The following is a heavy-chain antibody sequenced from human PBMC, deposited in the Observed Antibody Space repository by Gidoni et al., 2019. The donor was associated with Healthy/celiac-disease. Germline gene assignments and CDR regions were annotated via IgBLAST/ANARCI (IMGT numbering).Heavy chain of an antibody. CDR3: ARGRRGSSYAFDI. Sequence: QVQLVQSGAEVKKPGASVKVSCKASGYTFTSYAMHWVRHAPGQRLEWMGWINDGNGNTKYSQKFQGRVTITRDTSASTAYMELSSLRSEDTAVYYCARGRRGSSYAFDIWGQVTMVTVSS. CDR2: INDGNGNT. J-gene: IGHJ3*02. D-gene: IGHD1-26*01. V-gene: IGHV1-3*01. CDR1: GYTFTSYA.